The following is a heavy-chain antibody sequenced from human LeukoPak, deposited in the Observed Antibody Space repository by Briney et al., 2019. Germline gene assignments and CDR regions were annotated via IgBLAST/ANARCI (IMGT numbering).Heavy chain of an antibody. V-gene: IGHV1-69*04. CDR1: GGTFSSYA. J-gene: IGHJ4*02. D-gene: IGHD5-12*01. CDR3: ARLGYDFSPRESDY. Sequence: PLASVKVSCKASGGTFSSYAISWVRQAPGQGLEWMGRIIPILGIANYAQKFQGRVTITADKSASTAYMELSSLRSEDTAVYYCARLGYDFSPRESDYWGQGTLVNVSS. CDR2: IIPILGIA.